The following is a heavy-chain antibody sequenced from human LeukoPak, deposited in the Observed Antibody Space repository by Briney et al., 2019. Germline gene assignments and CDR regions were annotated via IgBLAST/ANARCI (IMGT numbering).Heavy chain of an antibody. D-gene: IGHD3-10*01. CDR3: ATAGYLTYYYGSGSSVAYRY. Sequence: GSLRLSCAASGFTFSSYAMHWVRQAPGKGLEWVAVISYDGSNKYYADSVKGRFTISRDNSKNTLYLQMNSLRSEDTAVYYCATAGYLTYYYGSGSSVAYRYWGQGTLVTVSS. CDR2: ISYDGSNK. CDR1: GFTFSSYA. V-gene: IGHV3-30-3*01. J-gene: IGHJ4*02.